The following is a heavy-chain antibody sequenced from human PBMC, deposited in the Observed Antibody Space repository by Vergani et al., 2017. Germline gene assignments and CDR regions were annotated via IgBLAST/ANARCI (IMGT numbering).Heavy chain of an antibody. J-gene: IGHJ3*02. CDR1: GGSISSGGYY. V-gene: IGHV4-31*03. D-gene: IGHD3-10*01. CDR2: IYYSGST. Sequence: QVQLQESGPGLVKPSQTLSLTCTVSGGSISSGGYYWSWIRQHPGKGLEWIGYIYYSGSTYYNPSLKSRVTISVDTSKNQFSLKLSSVTAADTAVYYCARDRYYYGSGSYYNSDAFDIWGQGTMVTVSS. CDR3: ARDRYYYGSGSYYNSDAFDI.